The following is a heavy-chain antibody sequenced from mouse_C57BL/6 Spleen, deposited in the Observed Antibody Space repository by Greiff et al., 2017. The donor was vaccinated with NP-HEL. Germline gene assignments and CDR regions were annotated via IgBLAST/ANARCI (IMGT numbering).Heavy chain of an antibody. CDR2: ICSDGST. D-gene: IGHD1-1*01. V-gene: IGHV2-6*03. Sequence: VKLVESGPGLVAPSQSLSITCTVSGFSLTSYGVHWVRQPPGKGLEWLVVICSDGSTTYNSALKYRLSISKDNSKSQVVLKMNSLQTDDTAMYYCGRGYYGSSSYAMDYWGQGTSVTVSS. J-gene: IGHJ4*01. CDR3: GRGYYGSSSYAMDY. CDR1: GFSLTSYG.